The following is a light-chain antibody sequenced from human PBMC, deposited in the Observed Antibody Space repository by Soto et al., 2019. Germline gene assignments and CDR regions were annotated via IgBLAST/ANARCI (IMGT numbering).Light chain of an antibody. V-gene: IGKV2-28*01. CDR3: MQCLQTLLT. J-gene: IGKJ4*01. CDR1: QSLLHSNGYNY. Sequence: EIVMTQSPLSLPVTPGEPASISCRSSQSLLHSNGYNYLDWYLQKPGQSPQLLIYLGSNRASGVPDRFSGSGSGTDFTLKISRVEAEDVGVYYCMQCLQTLLTFGGGTKVEIK. CDR2: LGS.